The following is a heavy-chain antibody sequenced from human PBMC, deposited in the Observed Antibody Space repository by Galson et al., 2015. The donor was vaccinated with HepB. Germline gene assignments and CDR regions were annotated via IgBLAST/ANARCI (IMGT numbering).Heavy chain of an antibody. J-gene: IGHJ5*02. Sequence: SLRLSCAASGFTFSDYYMSWIRQAPGKGLEWVSYISSSGSTIYYADSVKGRFTISRDNAKNTLYLQMNSLRAEDTAVYYCAKDMIPSLGMVRGVIPWFDPWGQGTLVTVSS. CDR2: ISSSGSTI. D-gene: IGHD3-10*01. CDR3: AKDMIPSLGMVRGVIPWFDP. CDR1: GFTFSDYY. V-gene: IGHV3-11*04.